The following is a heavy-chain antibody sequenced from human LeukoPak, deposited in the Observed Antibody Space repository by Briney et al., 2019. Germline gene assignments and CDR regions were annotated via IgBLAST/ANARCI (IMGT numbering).Heavy chain of an antibody. V-gene: IGHV4-39*01. D-gene: IGHD4-17*01. CDR1: GGSISSSSYY. J-gene: IGHJ4*02. CDR2: IYYSGST. Sequence: PSETLSLTCTVSGGSISSSSYYWGWIRQPPGKGLEWIGSIYYSGSTYYNPSLKSRVTISVDTSKNQFSLKLSSVTAADTAVYYCARHSWTRHFMTTVTTGFDYWGQGTLVTVSS. CDR3: ARHSWTRHFMTTVTTGFDY.